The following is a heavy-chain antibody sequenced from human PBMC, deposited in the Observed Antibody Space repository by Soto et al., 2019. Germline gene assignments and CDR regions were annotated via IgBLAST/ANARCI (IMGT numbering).Heavy chain of an antibody. CDR2: INPNSGGT. D-gene: IGHD2-2*01. CDR3: ARAHIVVVPAGQGS. J-gene: IGHJ5*02. V-gene: IGHV1-2*02. Sequence: DSVKVSCKASGYTFTSYGIHWVRQAPGQRLEWMGWINPNSGGTNYAQKFQGRVTMTRDTSISTAYMELSRLRSDDTAVYYCARAHIVVVPAGQGSWGQGTLVTVSS. CDR1: GYTFTSYG.